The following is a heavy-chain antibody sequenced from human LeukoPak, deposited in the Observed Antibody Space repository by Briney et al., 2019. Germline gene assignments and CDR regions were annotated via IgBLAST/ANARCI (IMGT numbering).Heavy chain of an antibody. D-gene: IGHD6-6*01. V-gene: IGHV3-20*04. CDR1: GFTFDDYG. J-gene: IGHJ4*02. Sequence: GGSLRLXCAASGFTFDDYGMSWVRQAPGKGLEWVSGINWNGGSTGYADSVKGRFTISRDNAKNSLYLQMNSLRAEDTALYYCARDHSSSSEDVKFDYWGQGTLVTASS. CDR3: ARDHSSSSEDVKFDY. CDR2: INWNGGST.